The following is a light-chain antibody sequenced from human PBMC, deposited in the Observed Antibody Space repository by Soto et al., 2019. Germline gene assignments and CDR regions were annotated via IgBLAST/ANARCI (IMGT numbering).Light chain of an antibody. CDR2: DVS. J-gene: IGLJ1*01. CDR3: SSYTSSSTLYV. CDR1: SSDVGGYNY. Sequence: QSALTQPASLSGPPGQSITISCTGTSSDVGGYNYVSWYQQHPGKAPKLMIYDVSNRPSGVSNRFSGSKSGNTPSLTISGLQAEDEADYYCSSYTSSSTLYVFGTGTKLTVL. V-gene: IGLV2-14*01.